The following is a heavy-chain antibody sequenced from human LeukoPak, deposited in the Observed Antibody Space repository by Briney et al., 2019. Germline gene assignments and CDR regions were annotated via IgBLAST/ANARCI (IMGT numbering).Heavy chain of an antibody. D-gene: IGHD3-10*01. CDR2: IWYDGSIQ. CDR1: GFTFSSYG. CDR3: AKDWVVRGVISY. V-gene: IGHV3-33*06. J-gene: IGHJ4*02. Sequence: GGSLRLSCAASGFTFSSYGMHWVRQAPGKGLEWVAAIWYDGSIQYYADFVKGRFTISRDNSKNTLYLQMDSLRAEDTAVYYCAKDWVVRGVISYWGQGTLVTVSS.